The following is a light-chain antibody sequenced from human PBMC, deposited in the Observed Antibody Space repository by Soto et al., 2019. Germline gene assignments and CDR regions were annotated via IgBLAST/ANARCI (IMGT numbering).Light chain of an antibody. CDR1: SGHSSYA. J-gene: IGLJ2*01. CDR2: VNSDGSH. V-gene: IGLV4-69*01. Sequence: QPVLTQSPSASASLGASVKLTCTLSSGHSSYAIAWHQQQPEKGPRYLMKVNSDGSHSKGDEIPDRFSGSSSGAERYLTISSLQSEDEADYYCQTWGTGIQVIFGGGTKLTVL. CDR3: QTWGTGIQVI.